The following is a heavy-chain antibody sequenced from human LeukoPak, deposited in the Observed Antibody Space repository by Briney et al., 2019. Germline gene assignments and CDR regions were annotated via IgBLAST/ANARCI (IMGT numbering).Heavy chain of an antibody. J-gene: IGHJ6*02. D-gene: IGHD4-23*01. CDR2: MNPNSGNT. Sequence: ASVKVSCKPSGYTFTSYDINWVRQATGQGLEWMGWMNPNSGNTGYAQKFQGRVTMTRNTSISTAYMELSSLRAEDTAVYYCASGRGNPPYYYYGMDVWGQGTTVTVSS. CDR1: GYTFTSYD. CDR3: ASGRGNPPYYYYGMDV. V-gene: IGHV1-8*01.